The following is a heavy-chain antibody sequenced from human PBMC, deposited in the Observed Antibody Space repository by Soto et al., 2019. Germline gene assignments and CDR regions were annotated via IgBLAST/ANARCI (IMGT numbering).Heavy chain of an antibody. CDR3: AKXXYYDILTGPDAYYFDY. CDR1: GFTFSSYG. D-gene: IGHD3-9*01. V-gene: IGHV3-30*18. CDR2: ISYDGSNK. J-gene: IGHJ4*02. Sequence: QVQLVESGGGVVQPGRSLRLSCAASGFTFSSYGMHWVRQAPGKGLEWVAVISYDGSNKYYADSVKGRFTISRDNSKNTLYLQMNSLRAEDTXVXYCAKXXYYDILTGPDAYYFDYWGQGTLVTVSS.